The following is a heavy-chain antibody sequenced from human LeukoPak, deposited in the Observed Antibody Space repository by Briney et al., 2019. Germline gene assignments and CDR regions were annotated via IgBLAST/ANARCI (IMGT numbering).Heavy chain of an antibody. J-gene: IGHJ4*02. CDR1: GGTFSSYA. D-gene: IGHD3-16*01. CDR3: AIVREDLYDYVWSH. V-gene: IGHV1-69*05. Sequence: SVKVSCKASGGTFSSYAISWVRQAPGQGLEWMGRIIPIFGTANYAQKFQGRVTITTDESTGTAYMELSSLRSEDTAVYYCAIVREDLYDYVWSHWGQGTLVTVFS. CDR2: IIPIFGTA.